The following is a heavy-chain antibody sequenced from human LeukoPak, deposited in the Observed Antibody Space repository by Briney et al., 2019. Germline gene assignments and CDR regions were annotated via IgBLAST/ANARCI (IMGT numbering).Heavy chain of an antibody. CDR2: IYYSGST. CDR3: ARDLGVVPAAISGAFDL. D-gene: IGHD2-2*02. V-gene: IGHV4-59*01. J-gene: IGHJ3*01. CDR1: GGSISSYY. Sequence: ASETLSLTCTVSGGSISSYYWSWIRQPPGKGLEWIGYIYYSGSTNYNPSLKSRVTISVDTSKNQFSLKLSSVTAADTAVYYCARDLGVVPAAISGAFDLWGQGAMVTVSS.